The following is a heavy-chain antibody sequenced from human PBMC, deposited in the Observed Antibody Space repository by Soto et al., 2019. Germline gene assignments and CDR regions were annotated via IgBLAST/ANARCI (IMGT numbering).Heavy chain of an antibody. CDR2: IIPLTATQ. D-gene: IGHD1-1*01. V-gene: IGHV1-69*01. CDR3: AIGIRNGWTCDF. Sequence: QVQVVQSGAEVKKPGYSVKVSCKASGGNFSNYAISWVRQAPGHGLEWVGEIIPLTATQVYAQTVQGRLTITADDITSAASIELRSLRSVETAVYYCAIGIRNGWTCDFWGQGTLVTVSS. CDR1: GGNFSNYA. J-gene: IGHJ4*02.